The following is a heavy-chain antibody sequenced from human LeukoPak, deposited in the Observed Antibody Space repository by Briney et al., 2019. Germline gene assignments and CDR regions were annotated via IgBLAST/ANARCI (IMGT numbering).Heavy chain of an antibody. CDR1: VYTFTGYY. D-gene: IGHD1-20*01. J-gene: IGHJ4*02. CDR3: ARGLTGTTVFDY. Sequence: ASVKVTCKASVYTFTGYYMHWVRQAPGQGLEWMGWINPSSGGTNYAQKFQGRVTMTRDTSISTAYMELSRLRSDDTVVYYCARGLTGTTVFDYWGPGALVTISS. V-gene: IGHV1-2*02. CDR2: INPSSGGT.